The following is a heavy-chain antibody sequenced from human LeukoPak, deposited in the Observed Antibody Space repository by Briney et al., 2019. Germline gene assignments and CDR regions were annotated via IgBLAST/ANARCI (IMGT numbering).Heavy chain of an antibody. D-gene: IGHD2-2*01. CDR2: ISYDGSYE. Sequence: GGSLRLSCAASVFTFSAFGMHCVPQAPGKGVEWVAVISYDGSYEYLADSVKVVFTISRDDSKNTLYLQINSLRAEDTAMYYCAKEENTAANSWGQGTLVSVSS. CDR3: AKEENTAANS. V-gene: IGHV3-30*18. J-gene: IGHJ4*02. CDR1: VFTFSAFG.